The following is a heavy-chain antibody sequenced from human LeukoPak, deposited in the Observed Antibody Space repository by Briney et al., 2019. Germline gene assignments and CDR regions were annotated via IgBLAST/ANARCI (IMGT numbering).Heavy chain of an antibody. Sequence: PGRSLRLSCAASGFTFNRYAIHWVRQPPGKGLEWVSSISSSSTYLYYADSVRGRFTISRDDAKSSLYLQMNSLRAEDTAVYYCARGITMVRGVIFLDAFDIWGQGTMVTVSS. J-gene: IGHJ3*02. CDR1: GFTFNRYA. CDR2: ISSSSTYL. V-gene: IGHV3-21*01. CDR3: ARGITMVRGVIFLDAFDI. D-gene: IGHD3-10*01.